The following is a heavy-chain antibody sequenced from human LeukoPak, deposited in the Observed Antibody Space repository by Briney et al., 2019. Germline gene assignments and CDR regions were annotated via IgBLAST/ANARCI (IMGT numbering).Heavy chain of an antibody. V-gene: IGHV3-15*01. J-gene: IGHJ4*02. CDR3: TTLRSH. D-gene: IGHD3-16*01. Sequence: GGSLRLSCVVSGLTFSNAGMGWVRQAPGKGLEWVARIKSKTDGGTTDYAAPVKGRFTISRDDSKNMLYLQMNSLITEDTAVYYCTTLRSHWGQGTLVTVSS. CDR2: IKSKTDGGTT. CDR1: GLTFSNAG.